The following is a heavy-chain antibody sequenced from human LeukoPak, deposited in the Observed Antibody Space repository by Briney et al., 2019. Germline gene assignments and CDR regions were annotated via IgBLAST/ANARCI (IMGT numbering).Heavy chain of an antibody. D-gene: IGHD6-19*01. V-gene: IGHV3-21*01. Sequence: GGSLRLSCAASGFTFSSYSMNWVRQAPGKGLEWVSSISSSSSYIYYADSVKGRFTISRHNAKNSLYLQMNSLRAEDTAVYYCARDHPIAVAGLNWFDPWGQGTLVTVSS. J-gene: IGHJ5*02. CDR2: ISSSSSYI. CDR3: ARDHPIAVAGLNWFDP. CDR1: GFTFSSYS.